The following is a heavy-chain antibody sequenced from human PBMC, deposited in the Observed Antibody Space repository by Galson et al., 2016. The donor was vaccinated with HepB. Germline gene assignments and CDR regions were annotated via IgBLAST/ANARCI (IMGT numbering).Heavy chain of an antibody. CDR3: AKTLDVYRYYHTSDSSPDVIDY. CDR2: ISYEGSNK. D-gene: IGHD3-10*01. Sequence: SLRLSCAGSGFSFSSYGMNWVRPAPGKGLEWVALISYEGSNKHYGDSVRGRFTISRDNSRNTLFLQMNSLRHEDTAVYYCAKTLDVYRYYHTSDSSPDVIDYWGPGTLVAVSS. V-gene: IGHV3-30*18. CDR1: GFSFSSYG. J-gene: IGHJ4*02.